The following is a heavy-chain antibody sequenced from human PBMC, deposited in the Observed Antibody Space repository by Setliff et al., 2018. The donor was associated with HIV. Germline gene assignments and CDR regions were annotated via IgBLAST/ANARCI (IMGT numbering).Heavy chain of an antibody. CDR3: ARGRSGFNWFDT. CDR1: TYTFTRNY. CDR2: INPSGGST. D-gene: IGHD3-22*01. V-gene: IGHV1-46*01. Sequence: ASVKVSCKASTYTFTRNYMHWVRQAPGQGLEWMGTINPSGGSTGYAKKFQDRVTMTRDTSASTVYMDLSSLRSEDTAVYFCARGRSGFNWFDTWGQGTLVTVSS. J-gene: IGHJ5*02.